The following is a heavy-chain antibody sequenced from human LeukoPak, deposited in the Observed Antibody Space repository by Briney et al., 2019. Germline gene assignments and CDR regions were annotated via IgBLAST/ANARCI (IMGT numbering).Heavy chain of an antibody. J-gene: IGHJ5*02. D-gene: IGHD6-6*01. CDR3: ASPYRSSFWFDP. Sequence: SETLSLTCTVSGGFITSTSYYWGWIRQPPGKGLEWIGSIYYGGSTYYNPSLKSRVTISVDTSKNQFSLKLYSVTAADTAVYYYASPYRSSFWFDPWGQGTLVTVSS. CDR2: IYYGGST. V-gene: IGHV4-39*01. CDR1: GGFITSTSYY.